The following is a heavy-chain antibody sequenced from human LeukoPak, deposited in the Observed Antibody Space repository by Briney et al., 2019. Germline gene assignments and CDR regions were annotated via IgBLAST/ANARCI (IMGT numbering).Heavy chain of an antibody. CDR2: IYSGGST. D-gene: IGHD2-2*01. V-gene: IGHV3-53*01. J-gene: IGHJ4*02. CDR3: ARGIPYQLLGAYFDY. CDR1: GFTVSSNY. Sequence: GGSLRLSCAASGFTVSSNYMSWVRQAPGKGLEWVSVIYSGGSTYYADSVKGRFTISRDNSKNTLYLQMNSLRAEDTAVYYCARGIPYQLLGAYFDYWSQGTLVTVSS.